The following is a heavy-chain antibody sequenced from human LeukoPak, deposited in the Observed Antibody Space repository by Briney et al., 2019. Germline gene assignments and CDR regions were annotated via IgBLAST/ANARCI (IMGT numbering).Heavy chain of an antibody. J-gene: IGHJ4*02. CDR2: MNPNSGNT. V-gene: IGHV1-8*02. Sequence: GASVKVSCKASGYTFTSYYMHWVRQAPGQGLEWMGWMNPNSGNTGYAQKFQGRVTMTRNTSISTAYMELSSLRSEDTAVYYCARSVAVAGFDYWGQGTLVTVSS. D-gene: IGHD6-19*01. CDR3: ARSVAVAGFDY. CDR1: GYTFTSYY.